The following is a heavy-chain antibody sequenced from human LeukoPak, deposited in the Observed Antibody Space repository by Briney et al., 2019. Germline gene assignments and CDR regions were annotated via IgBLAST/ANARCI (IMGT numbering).Heavy chain of an antibody. CDR1: GLTFSSYA. V-gene: IGHV3-30*04. Sequence: GGSLRLSCAASGLTFSSYAMHWVHQAPGKGLEWVAVISYDGSNKYYADSVKGRFTISRDNSKNTLYLQMNSLRAEDTAVYYCARAGYSGYDGWLYWGQGTLVTVSS. D-gene: IGHD5-12*01. CDR2: ISYDGSNK. CDR3: ARAGYSGYDGWLY. J-gene: IGHJ4*02.